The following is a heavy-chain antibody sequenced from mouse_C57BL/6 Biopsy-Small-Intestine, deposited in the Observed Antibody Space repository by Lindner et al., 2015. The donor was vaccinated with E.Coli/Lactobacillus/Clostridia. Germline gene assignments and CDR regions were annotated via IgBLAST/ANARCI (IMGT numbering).Heavy chain of an antibody. J-gene: IGHJ2*01. D-gene: IGHD1-1*01. CDR2: IYPGNNDT. Sequence: VQLQESGTVLARPGASVKMSCKTSGYTFTSYWMHWVKQRPGQGLEWIGAIYPGNNDTSYNQKFKGKAKLTAVTSASTAYMELSSLTNEDSAVYYCTREGVFITTVVAYYFDYWGQGTTLTVSS. CDR1: GYTFTSYW. CDR3: TREGVFITTVVAYYFDY. V-gene: IGHV1-5*01.